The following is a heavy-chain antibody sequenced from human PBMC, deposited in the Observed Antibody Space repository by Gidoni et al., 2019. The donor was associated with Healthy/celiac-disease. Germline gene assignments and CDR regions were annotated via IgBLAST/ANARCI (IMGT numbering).Heavy chain of an antibody. D-gene: IGHD3-22*01. Sequence: EVQLVESGGGLIQPGGSLRLSCAASGLPVSSNYMSWVRQAPGKGLEWVSVIYSGGSTYYADSVKGRFTISRDNSKNTLYLQMNSLRAEDTAVYYCARGRVYYDSSGYQYYFDYWGQGTLVTVSS. CDR3: ARGRVYYDSSGYQYYFDY. CDR2: IYSGGST. CDR1: GLPVSSNY. V-gene: IGHV3-53*01. J-gene: IGHJ4*02.